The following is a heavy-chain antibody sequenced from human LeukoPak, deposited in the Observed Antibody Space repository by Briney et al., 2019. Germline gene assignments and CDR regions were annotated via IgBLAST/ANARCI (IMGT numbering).Heavy chain of an antibody. Sequence: GGSLRLSCAASGFTFSSYSMNWVRQAPGKGLEWVSSISSSSSYIYYADSVKGRFTISRDNAKNSLYLQMNSLRAEDTALYYCAKAIGDGYNDLMGDYWGQGTLVTVSS. V-gene: IGHV3-21*04. CDR1: GFTFSSYS. CDR3: AKAIGDGYNDLMGDY. D-gene: IGHD5-24*01. CDR2: ISSSSSYI. J-gene: IGHJ4*02.